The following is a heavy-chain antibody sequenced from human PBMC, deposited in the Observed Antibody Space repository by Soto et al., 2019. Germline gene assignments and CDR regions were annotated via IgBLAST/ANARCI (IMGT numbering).Heavy chain of an antibody. Sequence: QVQLVQSGAEVKKPGASVKVSCKASGYTFTSYGISWVRQAPGQGLEWMGWISAYNGNTNDAQKLQGRVTMTTDTSTSTAYRELRSQRSDDTAVYYCARKDYYDSSGYRRDFDYWGQGTLVTVSS. CDR1: GYTFTSYG. CDR2: ISAYNGNT. CDR3: ARKDYYDSSGYRRDFDY. J-gene: IGHJ4*02. V-gene: IGHV1-18*01. D-gene: IGHD3-22*01.